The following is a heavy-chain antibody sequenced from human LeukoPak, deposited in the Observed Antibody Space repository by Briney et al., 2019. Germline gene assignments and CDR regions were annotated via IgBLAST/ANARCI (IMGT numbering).Heavy chain of an antibody. CDR3: AKDLHTRAYCGGDCYSGFDY. D-gene: IGHD2-21*02. V-gene: IGHV3-30*18. J-gene: IGHJ4*02. CDR1: GFTFSSYG. CDR2: ISYDGSNK. Sequence: GGSLRLSCADSGFTFSSYGMHWVRQAPGKGREWVAVISYDGSNKYYADSVKGRVTISRDNSKNTLYLQMNSLRAEDTAVDYCAKDLHTRAYCGGDCYSGFDYWGQETLVTVSS.